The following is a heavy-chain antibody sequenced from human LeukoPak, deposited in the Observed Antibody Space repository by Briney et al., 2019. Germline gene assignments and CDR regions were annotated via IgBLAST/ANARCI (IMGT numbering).Heavy chain of an antibody. CDR1: GYTFTGYY. Sequence: ASVKVSCKASGYTFTGYYMHWVRQAPGQGLEWMGWINPNSGGTNYAQKFQGRVTMTRDTSISTAYMELSRLRSDDTAVYYCARGGYCSSTSCYSGYYYYYMDVWGKGTTVTASS. V-gene: IGHV1-2*02. CDR3: ARGGYCSSTSCYSGYYYYYMDV. D-gene: IGHD2-2*01. J-gene: IGHJ6*03. CDR2: INPNSGGT.